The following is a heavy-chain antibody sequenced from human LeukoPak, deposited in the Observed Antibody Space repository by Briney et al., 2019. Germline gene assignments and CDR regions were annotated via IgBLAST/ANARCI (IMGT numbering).Heavy chain of an antibody. CDR2: IYYSGST. Sequence: PSETLSLTCTVSGGSISSYYWSWIRQPPGKGLEWIGYIYYSGSTNYNPSLKRRVTISVDTSKNQFSLKLSSVTAADTAVYYCARVSNLYYYDSSDFVYYFDYWGQGTLVTVSS. J-gene: IGHJ4*02. V-gene: IGHV4-59*01. D-gene: IGHD3-22*01. CDR3: ARVSNLYYYDSSDFVYYFDY. CDR1: GGSISSYY.